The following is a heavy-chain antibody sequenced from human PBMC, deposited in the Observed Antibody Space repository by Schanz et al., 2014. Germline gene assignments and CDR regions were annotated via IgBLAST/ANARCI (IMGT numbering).Heavy chain of an antibody. CDR1: GYSFSAYY. V-gene: IGHV1-2*06. Sequence: QVQLVQSGAELKNPGASVKVSCKASGYSFSAYYIHWMRQAPGQGLEWLGRFTHISQKFQGRVTMTTDTSTSTVYMELRSLTSDDSAVYYCARDRDQWDGNYLDYWGQGTLVTVSS. CDR2: FTHI. D-gene: IGHD1-26*01. CDR3: ARDRDQWDGNYLDY. J-gene: IGHJ4*02.